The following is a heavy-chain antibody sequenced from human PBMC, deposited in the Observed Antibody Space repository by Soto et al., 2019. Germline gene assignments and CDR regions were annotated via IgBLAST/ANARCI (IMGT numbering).Heavy chain of an antibody. CDR3: ARGTTYYYGALLNVDD. J-gene: IGHJ4*02. CDR2: INPKTGAT. CDR1: GYTFTDYY. V-gene: IGHV1-2*04. D-gene: IGHD3-10*01. Sequence: QVQLVQSGAEVKKPGASVKVSCKASGYTFTDYYMHWVRQAPGQGLEWMGWINPKTGATNYAQKFQGWVIMTXXTXIXXSYMDLSRLTSDDTAVYYCARGTTYYYGALLNVDDWGQGTLVTVSS.